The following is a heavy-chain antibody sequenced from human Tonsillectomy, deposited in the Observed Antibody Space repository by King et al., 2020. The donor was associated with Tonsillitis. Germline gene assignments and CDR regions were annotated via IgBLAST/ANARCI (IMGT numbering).Heavy chain of an antibody. CDR1: GFTFSSYS. Sequence: VQLVESGGGLVQPGGSLRLSCAASGFTFSSYSMNWVRQAPGKGLEWVSYISSSSTIYYADSVKGRFTISRDNAKNSLYLQMNSLRDEDTAVYYCARDLGGSSSTWGQGTLVTVSS. CDR2: ISSSSTI. CDR3: ARDLGGSSST. D-gene: IGHD6-13*01. V-gene: IGHV3-48*02. J-gene: IGHJ5*02.